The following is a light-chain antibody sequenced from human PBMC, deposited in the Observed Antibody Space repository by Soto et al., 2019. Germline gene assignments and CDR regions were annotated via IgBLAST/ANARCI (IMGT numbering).Light chain of an antibody. Sequence: DIQMTQSPSSLSASVGDRVTITCRASQTISTYLNWYQQKPGKAPRLLIYDASSLLSGVPSRFSGSGSGTDFTLTISSLQPEDFATYYCQQLNSYPLTFGGGTKVDIK. CDR2: DAS. CDR1: QTISTY. J-gene: IGKJ4*01. CDR3: QQLNSYPLT. V-gene: IGKV1-39*01.